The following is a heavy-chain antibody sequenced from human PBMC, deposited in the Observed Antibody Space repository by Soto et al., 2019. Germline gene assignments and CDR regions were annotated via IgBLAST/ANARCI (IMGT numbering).Heavy chain of an antibody. CDR3: TTAPITIFGVVIKNFDY. V-gene: IGHV3-15*01. CDR1: GFTFSNAW. Sequence: GGSLRLSCAASGFTFSNAWMSWVRQAPGKGREWVGRIKSKTDGGTTAYAAPVKGRFTISRDDSKNTLYLQMNSLKTEDTAVYYCTTAPITIFGVVIKNFDYWGEGILVSGSS. CDR2: IKSKTDGGTT. J-gene: IGHJ4*02. D-gene: IGHD3-3*01.